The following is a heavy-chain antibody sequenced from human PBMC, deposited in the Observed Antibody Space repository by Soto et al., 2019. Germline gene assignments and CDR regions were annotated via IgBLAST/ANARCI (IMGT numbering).Heavy chain of an antibody. CDR2: ISTYKGNT. D-gene: IGHD1-20*01. CDR1: GYTFTSYC. CDR3: ARDRHPRGIYYGMDV. Sequence: ASVKVSCKTSGYTFTSYCISWVRQAPGQGLEWMGWISTYKGNTNYAQKFQGRVTMTTDTSTSTAYMELRSLRSDDTAVYYCARDRHPRGIYYGMDVWGQGTTVTVSS. J-gene: IGHJ6*02. V-gene: IGHV1-18*01.